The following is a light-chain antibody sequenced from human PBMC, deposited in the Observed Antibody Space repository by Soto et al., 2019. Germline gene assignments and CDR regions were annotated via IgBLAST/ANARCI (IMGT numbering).Light chain of an antibody. V-gene: IGKV1-39*01. CDR3: QQSYSAPLT. CDR1: QTISSY. CDR2: STS. Sequence: DIQMTQSPSSLSASVGDRVTITCRASQTISSYLTWYQQKPGKAPKLLIYSTSSLQSGVPSRCSGSGSGTDFTLTISSLQPEDFSTYYCQQSYSAPLTFGPGTRVDLK. J-gene: IGKJ3*01.